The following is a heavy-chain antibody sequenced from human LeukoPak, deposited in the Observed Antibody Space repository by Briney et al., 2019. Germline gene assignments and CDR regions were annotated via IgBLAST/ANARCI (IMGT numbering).Heavy chain of an antibody. J-gene: IGHJ4*02. CDR3: ARESAYFYDSGSSGPHYFNS. CDR2: ISYDGSIR. D-gene: IGHD3-10*01. V-gene: IGHV3-30*10. Sequence: GGSLRLYCAASGFTFCNYDMHWVRQAPGEGRMWVAIISYDGSIRYYTDSVKGRVTLSRDNSKNTLYFQMDSRRPEDTAVYYCARESAYFYDSGSSGPHYFNSWGQGTLVTISS. CDR1: GFTFCNYD.